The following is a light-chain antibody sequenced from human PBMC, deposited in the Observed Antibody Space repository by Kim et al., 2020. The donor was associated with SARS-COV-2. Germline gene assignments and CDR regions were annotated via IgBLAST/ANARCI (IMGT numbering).Light chain of an antibody. CDR2: RND. Sequence: QTATPTCTGKKNDVGNQGVAWLQQRRSHPPKPLSCRNDNRPSGISERFSASRSGNRASLTITGLQPEDEADYYCTAWDFTISAWVFGGGTKLTVL. CDR3: TAWDFTISAWV. CDR1: KNDVGNQG. J-gene: IGLJ3*02. V-gene: IGLV10-54*01.